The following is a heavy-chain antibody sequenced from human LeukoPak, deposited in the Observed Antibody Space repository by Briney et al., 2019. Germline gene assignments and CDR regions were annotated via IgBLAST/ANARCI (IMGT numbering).Heavy chain of an antibody. CDR3: ARGGGLLWWPFDG. J-gene: IGHJ4*02. Sequence: GGSLRLSCAASGFTPKNYWMHWVRQTPGKRPVWVSGIYSDGSSTNYADSVKGRFTISRDNAKNTVYLQMNNLRAVDTAVYYCARGGGLLWWPFDGWGQETLVTVSS. CDR1: GFTPKNYW. CDR2: IYSDGSST. D-gene: IGHD3-10*01. V-gene: IGHV3-74*01.